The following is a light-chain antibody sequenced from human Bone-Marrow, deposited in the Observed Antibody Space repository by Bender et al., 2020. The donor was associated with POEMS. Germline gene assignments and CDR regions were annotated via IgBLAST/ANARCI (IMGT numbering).Light chain of an antibody. Sequence: QSVLTQPPSVSGSPGQSITVSCTGTVNDVGAYSYVSWYQQHPGKAPKLMIYEVNSRPSGVSDRFSGSKSGNTASLTISGLQAEDEADYFCSSYTGSSTVVFGGGTKLTVL. CDR2: EVN. CDR1: VNDVGAYSY. CDR3: SSYTGSSTVV. J-gene: IGLJ2*01. V-gene: IGLV2-14*03.